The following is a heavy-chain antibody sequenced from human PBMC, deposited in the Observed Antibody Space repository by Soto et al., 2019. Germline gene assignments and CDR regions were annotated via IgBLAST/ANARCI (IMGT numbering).Heavy chain of an antibody. V-gene: IGHV3-23*01. CDR2: ISGSGGST. J-gene: IGHJ5*02. CDR1: GCTFRSYA. CDR3: AKQRAIVVARRPYNWFDP. Sequence: GGSLRLSCAASGCTFRSYAMSWVRQAPGKGLEWVSAISGSGGSTYYADSVKGRFTISRDNSKNTLYLQMNSLRAEDTAVYHCAKQRAIVVARRPYNWFDPWGQGTLVTVSS. D-gene: IGHD3-22*01.